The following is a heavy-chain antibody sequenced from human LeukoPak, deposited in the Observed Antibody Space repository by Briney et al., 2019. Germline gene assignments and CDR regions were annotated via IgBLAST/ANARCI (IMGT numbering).Heavy chain of an antibody. CDR3: ARVRYYYDSSGYFFDY. V-gene: IGHV3-53*01. D-gene: IGHD3-22*01. Sequence: GGSLRLSCAASGFTVSSNYMSWVRQAPGKGLEWVSVIYSGGSTYYVDSVEGRFIISRDNSKNTVYLQMNSLRAEDTAVYYCARVRYYYDSSGYFFDYWGQGTLVTVSS. CDR2: IYSGGST. J-gene: IGHJ4*02. CDR1: GFTVSSNY.